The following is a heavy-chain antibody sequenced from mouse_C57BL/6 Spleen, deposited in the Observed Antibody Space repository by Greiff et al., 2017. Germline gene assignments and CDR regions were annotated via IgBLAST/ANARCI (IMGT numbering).Heavy chain of an antibody. CDR2: IYPRDGST. CDR3: ARSEGTTVVARVYFDY. CDR1: GYTFTSYD. D-gene: IGHD1-1*01. Sequence: QVHVKQSGPELVKPGASVKLSCKASGYTFTSYDINWVKQRPGQGLEWIGWIYPRDGSTKYNEKFKGKATLTVDTSSSTAYMELHSLTSEDSAVYFCARSEGTTVVARVYFDYWGQGTTLTVSS. V-gene: IGHV1-85*01. J-gene: IGHJ2*01.